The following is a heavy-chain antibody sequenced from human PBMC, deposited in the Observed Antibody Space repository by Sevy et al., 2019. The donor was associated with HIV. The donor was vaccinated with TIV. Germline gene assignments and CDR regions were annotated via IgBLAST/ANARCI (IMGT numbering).Heavy chain of an antibody. CDR3: VRGGWWGYSGSPYYFDY. Sequence: GGSLRLSCAASGFTFSSYDMHWVRQATGKGLEWFSAIGTAGDTYYPGSVKGRFTISRENAKNSLYLQMNSLRAGDTAVYYCVRGGWWGYSGSPYYFDYWGQGTLVTVSS. D-gene: IGHD1-26*01. V-gene: IGHV3-13*01. CDR1: GFTFSSYD. CDR2: IGTAGDT. J-gene: IGHJ4*02.